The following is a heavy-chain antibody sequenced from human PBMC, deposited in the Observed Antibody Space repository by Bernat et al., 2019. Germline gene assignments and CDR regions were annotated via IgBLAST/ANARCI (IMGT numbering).Heavy chain of an antibody. D-gene: IGHD3-22*01. CDR2: IWDDGSNK. J-gene: IGHJ6*02. CDR1: GFTFSSYG. Sequence: QVQLVESGGGVVQPGRSLRLSCAASGFTFSSYGMHWVRQAPGTGLEWVAVIWDDGSNKYYADSVKGRFTISRDNSKNTLYLQMNSLRAEDTAVYYCARDQEKYYYDSSGYSGYYYGMDVWGQGTTVTVSS. V-gene: IGHV3-33*01. CDR3: ARDQEKYYYDSSGYSGYYYGMDV.